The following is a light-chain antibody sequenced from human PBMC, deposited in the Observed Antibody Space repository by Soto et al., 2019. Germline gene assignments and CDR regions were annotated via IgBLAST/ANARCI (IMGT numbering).Light chain of an antibody. CDR1: SSDVGGYNY. V-gene: IGLV2-14*01. Sequence: QSVLTQPASVSGSPGQSITISCTGTSSDVGGYNYVSWYQQHPGKAPKLMIYDVSNRPSGVSNRFSGSKSGNTASLTISGLQAEDEDDYYCCSYTSSSTLLIFGGGTKLTVL. J-gene: IGLJ2*01. CDR3: CSYTSSSTLLI. CDR2: DVS.